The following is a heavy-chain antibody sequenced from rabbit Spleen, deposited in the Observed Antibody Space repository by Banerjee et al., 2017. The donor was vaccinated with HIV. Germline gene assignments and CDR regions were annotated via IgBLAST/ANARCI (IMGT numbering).Heavy chain of an antibody. CDR1: SFSFNSGYD. J-gene: IGHJ4*01. V-gene: IGHV1S40*01. Sequence: QSLEESGGGLVKPGASLILTSKASSFSFNSGYDKCWVRQAPGKGLEWVACAYAGSSGSTYSATWAKGRFTISKSSSTTVTLQMTGLTAADTATYFCARDLDDVIGWNFGWWGPGTLVTVS. CDR2: AYAGSSGST. CDR3: ARDLDDVIGWNFGW. D-gene: IGHD4-1*01.